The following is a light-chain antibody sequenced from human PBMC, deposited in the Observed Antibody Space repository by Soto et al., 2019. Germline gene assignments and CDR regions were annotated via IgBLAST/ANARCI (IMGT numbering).Light chain of an antibody. Sequence: EIVMTQSPATLSVSPGERATLSCRASQTVSINLAWYQQKPGQAPRLLIYGASTRATGIPVRFSASGSGTEFTLTISSLQSEDFAVYYCQQYNNWPWTFGQGTKVDIK. V-gene: IGKV3D-15*01. CDR1: QTVSIN. CDR3: QQYNNWPWT. J-gene: IGKJ1*01. CDR2: GAS.